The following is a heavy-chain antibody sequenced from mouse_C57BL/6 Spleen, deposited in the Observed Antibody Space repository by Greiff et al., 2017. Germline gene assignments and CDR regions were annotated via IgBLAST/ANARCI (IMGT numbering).Heavy chain of an antibody. CDR2: IYPGSGNT. V-gene: IGHV1-66*01. Sequence: VQLVESGPELVKPGASVKISCKASGYSFTSYYIHWVKQRPGQGLEWIGWIYPGSGNTKYNEKLKGKATLTAATSSSTAYMQLSSLPSEDSAVYYCARRGKGYYAMDYWGQGTSVTVSS. D-gene: IGHD1-3*01. J-gene: IGHJ4*01. CDR3: ARRGKGYYAMDY. CDR1: GYSFTSYY.